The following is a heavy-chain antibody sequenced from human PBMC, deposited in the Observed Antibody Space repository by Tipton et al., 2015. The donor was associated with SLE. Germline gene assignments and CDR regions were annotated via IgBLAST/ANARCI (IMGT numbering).Heavy chain of an antibody. CDR2: IYHSGST. Sequence: TLSLTCAVSGGSISSSNWWSWVRQPPGKGLEWIGEIYHSGSTNYNPSLKSRVTISVDKSKNQFSLMLSSVTAADTAVYYCARHRNPDYYFDSWGQGTLVTVSS. D-gene: IGHD4/OR15-4a*01. CDR1: GGSISSSNW. CDR3: ARHRNPDYYFDS. V-gene: IGHV4-4*02. J-gene: IGHJ4*02.